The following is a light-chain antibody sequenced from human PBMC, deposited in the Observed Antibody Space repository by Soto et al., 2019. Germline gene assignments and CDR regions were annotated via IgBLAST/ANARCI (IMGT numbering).Light chain of an antibody. CDR3: QVWDSSSDHYV. Sequence: VLTQPPSVSVAPGQTARITCGGNNIGSKSVHWYQQKPGQAPVLVVYDDCDRPSGIPERFSGSNSGNTATLTISRVEAGDEADYYCQVWDSSSDHYVFATGTKVTV. V-gene: IGLV3-21*02. CDR1: NIGSKS. CDR2: DDC. J-gene: IGLJ1*01.